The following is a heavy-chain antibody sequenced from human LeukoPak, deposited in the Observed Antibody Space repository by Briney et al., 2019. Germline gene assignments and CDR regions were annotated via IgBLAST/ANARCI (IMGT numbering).Heavy chain of an antibody. Sequence: SETLSLTCTVSGDSISSGDYYWSWIRQPAGKGLEWIGSIYYSGSTYYNPSPKSRVTISVDTSKNQFSLKLSSVTAADTAVYYCARLAVAGYDAFDIWGQGTMVTVSS. CDR3: ARLAVAGYDAFDI. D-gene: IGHD6-19*01. CDR1: GDSISSGDYY. J-gene: IGHJ3*02. V-gene: IGHV4-39*01. CDR2: IYYSGST.